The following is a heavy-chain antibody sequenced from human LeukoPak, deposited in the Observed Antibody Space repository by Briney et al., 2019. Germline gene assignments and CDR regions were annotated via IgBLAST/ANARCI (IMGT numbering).Heavy chain of an antibody. D-gene: IGHD3-10*01. CDR1: GHSIDSGYY. CDR3: ARRDSGGYFDS. Sequence: YPSETLSLTCSVSGHSIDSGYYWGWIRQPPGQGLQWIGNIFHSGSTYYNPSLKSRATVSVDTSKNQFSLKLRSVTAAGTAVYYCARRDSGGYFDSWGQGILVTVSS. J-gene: IGHJ4*02. CDR2: IFHSGST. V-gene: IGHV4-38-2*02.